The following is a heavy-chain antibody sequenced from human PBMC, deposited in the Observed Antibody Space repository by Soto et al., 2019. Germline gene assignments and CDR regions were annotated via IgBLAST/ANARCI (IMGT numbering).Heavy chain of an antibody. V-gene: IGHV1-2*04. CDR3: ARGAEVGIELAAFDQ. CDR2: INPKSGDR. D-gene: IGHD2-8*02. J-gene: IGHJ4*02. CDR1: GYTFSDYY. Sequence: QVHLVQSGAEVKRAGASVTVSCKASGYTFSDYYIHWVRQAPGQGLQWMGCINPKSGDRRYAQMFRGWVCMTRDTSISTAYMEVSGLKSDDTAVNFCARGAEVGIELAAFDQWGQGTLVTVSA.